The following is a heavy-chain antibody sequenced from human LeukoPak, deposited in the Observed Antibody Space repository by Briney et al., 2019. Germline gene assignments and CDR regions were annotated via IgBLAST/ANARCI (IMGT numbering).Heavy chain of an antibody. V-gene: IGHV4-38-2*02. Sequence: PSETLSLTCTVSGYSISSGYYWGWIRQPPGKGLEWIGSIYHSGSTYYNPSLKSRVTISIDKSKNQFSLKLSSVTAADTAVYYCARVVRGDYFDYWGQGTLVTVSS. CDR3: ARVVRGDYFDY. CDR1: GYSISSGYY. CDR2: IYHSGST. J-gene: IGHJ4*02. D-gene: IGHD3-10*01.